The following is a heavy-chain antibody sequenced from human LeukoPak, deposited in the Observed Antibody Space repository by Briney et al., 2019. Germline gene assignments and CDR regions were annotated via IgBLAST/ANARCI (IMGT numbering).Heavy chain of an antibody. CDR2: IYHSGST. J-gene: IGHJ4*02. V-gene: IGHV4-30-2*01. Sequence: SETLSLTCTVSGGSISSGGCYWSWIRQPPGKGLEWIGYIYHSGSTYYNPSLKSRVTISVDRSKNQFSLKLSSVTAADTAVYYCARDQGGSYSYWGQGTLVTVSS. CDR3: ARDQGGSYSY. D-gene: IGHD1-26*01. CDR1: GGSISSGGCY.